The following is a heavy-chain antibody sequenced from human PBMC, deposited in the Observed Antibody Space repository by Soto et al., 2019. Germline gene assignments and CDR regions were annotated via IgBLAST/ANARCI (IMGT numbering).Heavy chain of an antibody. J-gene: IGHJ4*02. CDR3: AKDLLTTLTTGVEY. D-gene: IGHD4-17*01. Sequence: GGSLRLSCAASGFTFSSYAMSWVRQAPGEGLEWVSAISGYGSSTYYTDSVKGRFTISRDNSKNTLSLQMNSLRAEDTAVYYCAKDLLTTLTTGVEYWGQGTLVTVSS. CDR2: ISGYGSST. CDR1: GFTFSSYA. V-gene: IGHV3-23*01.